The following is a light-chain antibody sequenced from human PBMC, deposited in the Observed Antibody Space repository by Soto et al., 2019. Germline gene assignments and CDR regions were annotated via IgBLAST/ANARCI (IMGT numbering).Light chain of an antibody. Sequence: QSALTQPPSASGSPGQSVTISCTGTSSDVGGYNYVSWYQQHPGKAPKLMIYDVSDRPSGVSSRFSGSKSGNTASLTISGLQAEDEADYYCSSYTSRSTLVFGGGTKLTVL. CDR1: SSDVGGYNY. V-gene: IGLV2-14*01. J-gene: IGLJ2*01. CDR3: SSYTSRSTLV. CDR2: DVS.